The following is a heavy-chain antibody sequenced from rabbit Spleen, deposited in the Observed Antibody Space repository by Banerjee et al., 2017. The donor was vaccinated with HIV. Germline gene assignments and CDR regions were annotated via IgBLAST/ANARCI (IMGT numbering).Heavy chain of an antibody. D-gene: IGHD2-1*01. CDR2: IYGGTY. Sequence: QSLEESGGGLVQPEGSLKLSCKASGFDFSNYGVSWVRQAPGRGLVWIACIYGGTYKYGSWAKSLFTISKTSSATVTLQMTSLTAADTATYFCARDPYVVYGDVDLWGQGTLVNRL. CDR3: ARDPYVVYGDVDL. CDR1: GFDFSNYG. V-gene: IGHV1S40*01. J-gene: IGHJ4*01.